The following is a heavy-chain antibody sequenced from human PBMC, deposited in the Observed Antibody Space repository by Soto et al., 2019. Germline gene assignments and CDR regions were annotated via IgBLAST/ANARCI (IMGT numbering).Heavy chain of an antibody. D-gene: IGHD3-9*01. CDR2: INHSGST. J-gene: IGHJ6*02. CDR1: GGSFSGYY. CDR3: ARARYYDILTGYGCPYYYYGMDG. V-gene: IGHV4-34*01. Sequence: QVQLQQWGAGLLKPSETLSLTCAVYGGSFSGYYWSWIRQPPGKGLEWIGEINHSGSTNYNPSLKIRVTLSVDTSKNQFSLKLSSVTAADTAVYYCARARYYDILTGYGCPYYYYGMDGWGQGTTVTVSS.